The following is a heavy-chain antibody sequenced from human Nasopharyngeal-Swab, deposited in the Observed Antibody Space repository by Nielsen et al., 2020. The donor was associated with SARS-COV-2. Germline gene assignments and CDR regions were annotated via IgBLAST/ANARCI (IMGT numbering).Heavy chain of an antibody. CDR2: IYSGGSST. J-gene: IGHJ4*02. Sequence: GESLKISCAASGFTFSSYAMSWVRQAPGKGLEWVSVIYSGGSSTYYADSVKGRFTISRDNSKNTLYLQMNSLRAEDTAVYYCAKDQGSYYDYWGQRTLVTVSS. CDR1: GFTFSSYA. D-gene: IGHD1-26*01. V-gene: IGHV3-23*03. CDR3: AKDQGSYYDY.